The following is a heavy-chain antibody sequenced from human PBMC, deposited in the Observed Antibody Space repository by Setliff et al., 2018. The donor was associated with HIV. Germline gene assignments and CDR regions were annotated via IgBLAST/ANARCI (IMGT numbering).Heavy chain of an antibody. J-gene: IGHJ4*02. CDR2: IYPVDSET. V-gene: IGHV5-51*01. Sequence: PGASLQISCKGYGYSFTNYWIGWVRQMPGKGLEWMGIIYPVDSETRYSPSFQGQVTISADKSINTAYLQWTTLKASDSAMYYCARPRGNDYAGSGFDNWGQGTLVTVSS. D-gene: IGHD2-2*01. CDR3: ARPRGNDYAGSGFDN. CDR1: GYSFTNYW.